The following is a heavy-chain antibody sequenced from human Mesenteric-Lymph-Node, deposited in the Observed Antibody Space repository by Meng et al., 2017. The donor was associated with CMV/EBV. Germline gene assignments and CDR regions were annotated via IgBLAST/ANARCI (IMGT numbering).Heavy chain of an antibody. V-gene: IGHV1-69*04. D-gene: IGHD3-3*01. CDR1: GGTFSSYT. CDR3: ARDRFDFWSGLDY. CDR2: IIPILGIA. J-gene: IGHJ4*02. Sequence: SVKVSCKASGGTFSSYTISWVRQAPGQGLEWMGRIIPILGIANYAQKFQGRVTITADKSTSTAYMELSSLRSEDTAVYYCARDRFDFWSGLDYWGQGTLVTVSS.